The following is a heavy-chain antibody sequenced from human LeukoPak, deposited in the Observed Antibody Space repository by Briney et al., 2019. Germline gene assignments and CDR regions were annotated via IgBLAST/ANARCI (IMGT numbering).Heavy chain of an antibody. Sequence: PGGSLRLSCGASGFTFSHYWMHWVRQAPGKGLVWVSHINSDGSGTSYADSVKGRFTISRDNAKNTLYLQMNSLRAEDTAVYYCARNFFSHHELYYYYYMDVWGKGTTVTVSS. V-gene: IGHV3-74*01. CDR1: GFTFSHYW. CDR2: INSDGSGT. J-gene: IGHJ6*03. D-gene: IGHD3-3*01. CDR3: ARNFFSHHELYYYYYMDV.